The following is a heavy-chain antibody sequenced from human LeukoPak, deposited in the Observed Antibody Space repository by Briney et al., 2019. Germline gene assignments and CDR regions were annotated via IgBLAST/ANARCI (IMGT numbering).Heavy chain of an antibody. V-gene: IGHV4-61*02. J-gene: IGHJ4*02. Sequence: PSETLSLTCTVSGGSISSGSYYWSWIRQPAGKGLEWIGRIYTSGSTNYNPSLKSRVTISVDTSKNQFSLKLSSVTAADTAVYYCARGSSYYDSSGYYLHFDYWGQGTLVTVSS. CDR2: IYTSGST. CDR1: GGSISSGSYY. D-gene: IGHD3-22*01. CDR3: ARGSSYYDSSGYYLHFDY.